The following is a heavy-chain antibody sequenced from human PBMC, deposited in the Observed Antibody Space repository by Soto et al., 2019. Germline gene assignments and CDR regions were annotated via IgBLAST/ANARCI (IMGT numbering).Heavy chain of an antibody. Sequence: QITLKESGPTLVKPTQTLTLTCTFSGFSLSTSGVGVGWIRQPPGKALECLALIYWDDDKRYSPSLKSRLTILKATHXNQVVLTMTNMDPVDTATYYCAHIPNYYQYNWFDPWGQGTLVTVSS. CDR2: IYWDDDK. CDR1: GFSLSTSGVG. CDR3: AHIPNYYQYNWFDP. V-gene: IGHV2-5*02. D-gene: IGHD3-10*01. J-gene: IGHJ5*02.